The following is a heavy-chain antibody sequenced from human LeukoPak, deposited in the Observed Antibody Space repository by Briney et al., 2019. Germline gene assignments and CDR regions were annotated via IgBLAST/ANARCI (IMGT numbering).Heavy chain of an antibody. CDR2: INQDGSEE. V-gene: IGHV3-7*01. CDR3: VRDGGVSGYDLLDY. CDR1: GFTFSNYW. D-gene: IGHD5-12*01. J-gene: IGHJ4*02. Sequence: PGGSLRLSCAASGFTFSNYWMTWVRQAPGKGLEWVAHINQDGSEEHYMDSVKARFTISRDIAKNSLSLQMNSLRAEDTAVYYCVRDGGVSGYDLLDYWGQGTLVTVSS.